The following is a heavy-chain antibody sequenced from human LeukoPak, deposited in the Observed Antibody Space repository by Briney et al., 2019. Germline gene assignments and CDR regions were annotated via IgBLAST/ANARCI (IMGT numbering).Heavy chain of an antibody. Sequence: ASVKVSCKASGGTFSSYAISWVRQAPGQGLEWMGGIIPIFGTANYAQKFQGRVTITADESTSTAYMELSGLRSEDTAVYYCARDHYEYCSGGSCYSGSFDYWGQGTLVTVSS. CDR1: GGTFSSYA. V-gene: IGHV1-69*13. D-gene: IGHD2-15*01. J-gene: IGHJ4*02. CDR3: ARDHYEYCSGGSCYSGSFDY. CDR2: IIPIFGTA.